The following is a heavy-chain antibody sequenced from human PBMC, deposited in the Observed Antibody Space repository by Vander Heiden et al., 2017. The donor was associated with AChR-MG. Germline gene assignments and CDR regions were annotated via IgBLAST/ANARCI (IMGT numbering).Heavy chain of an antibody. CDR1: GYPFPTYY. CDR2: INPSGGST. CDR3: ARTMVRGVISRYYYGMDV. D-gene: IGHD3-10*01. V-gene: IGHV1-46*01. Sequence: QVQLVQSGAEVKKPGASVKVSCTPSGYPFPTYYMHWVRQAPGQGLEWMGIINPSGGSTSYAQKFQGRVTMTRDTSTSTVYMELSSLRSEDTAVYYCARTMVRGVISRYYYGMDVWGQGTTVTVSS. J-gene: IGHJ6*02.